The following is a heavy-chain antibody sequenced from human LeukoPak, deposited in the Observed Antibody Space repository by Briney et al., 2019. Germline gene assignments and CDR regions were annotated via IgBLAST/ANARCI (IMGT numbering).Heavy chain of an antibody. CDR2: INPNSGGT. J-gene: IGHJ4*02. Sequence: ASVTVSCKASGYPFTDYYIHWVRQAPGQGLEWMGWINPNSGGTNYAQKFQGRVTMTKDTSITTAYMELSRLTSDDTAVYYCARRATAAGYNIDYWGQGTLVTVSS. CDR1: GYPFTDYY. V-gene: IGHV1-2*02. CDR3: ARRATAAGYNIDY. D-gene: IGHD5-24*01.